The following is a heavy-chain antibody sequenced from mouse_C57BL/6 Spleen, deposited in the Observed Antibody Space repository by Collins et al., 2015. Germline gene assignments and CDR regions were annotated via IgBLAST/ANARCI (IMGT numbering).Heavy chain of an antibody. J-gene: IGHJ3*01. CDR1: GYTFTNYG. CDR2: INTYTGEP. V-gene: IGHV9-3-1*01. Sequence: QIQLVQSGPELKKPGGTVKISCKASGYTFTNYGMNWVKQAPGKGLKWMGWINTYTGEPTYADDFKGRFAFSLETSASTAYLQINNLKNEDTATYFCARMNQGAYWGQGTLVTVSA. CDR3: ARMNQGAY.